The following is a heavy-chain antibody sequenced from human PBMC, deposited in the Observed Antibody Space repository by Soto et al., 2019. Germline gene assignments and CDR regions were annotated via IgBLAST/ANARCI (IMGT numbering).Heavy chain of an antibody. CDR3: ARGGSYDSFDY. CDR1: GVSISCGGFS. J-gene: IGHJ4*02. Sequence: QLQLQESGSGLVKTSETLSLSCTVSGVSISCGGFSWSWIRQSPGKGLEWIGYISHLESTYFHPSFKGRLTMSIDRTRNQFSLKLSSVTAADMAVYYCARGGSYDSFDYWGQGVLVTVSS. D-gene: IGHD2-15*01. CDR2: ISHLEST. V-gene: IGHV4-30-2*06.